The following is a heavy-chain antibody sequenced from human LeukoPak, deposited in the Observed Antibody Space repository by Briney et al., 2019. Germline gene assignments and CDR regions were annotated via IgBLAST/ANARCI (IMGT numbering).Heavy chain of an antibody. V-gene: IGHV3-74*01. J-gene: IGHJ4*02. CDR3: ARAYFDY. Sequence: GGPLRLSCAASGLTFRSYCMHWLREARRKGVVWLSRINSDCSSTSYAVYGKGRVTISRDNAKNTLYLQMNSLRAEDTAVYYCARAYFDYWGQGTLVTVSS. CDR2: INSDCSST. CDR1: GLTFRSYC.